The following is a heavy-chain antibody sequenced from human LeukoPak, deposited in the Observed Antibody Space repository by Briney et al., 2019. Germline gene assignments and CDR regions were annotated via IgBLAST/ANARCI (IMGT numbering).Heavy chain of an antibody. D-gene: IGHD1-26*01. CDR1: GFTFSSYA. V-gene: IGHV3-23*01. CDR2: ISGSGGST. Sequence: GGSLRLSCAASGFTFSSYAMSWVRQAPGKGLEWVSAISGSGGSTYYADSVKGRFTISRDNSKNTLYLQMNSLRAEDTAVYYCARSGSYYVGTRYGMDVWGQGTTVTVSS. CDR3: ARSGSYYVGTRYGMDV. J-gene: IGHJ6*02.